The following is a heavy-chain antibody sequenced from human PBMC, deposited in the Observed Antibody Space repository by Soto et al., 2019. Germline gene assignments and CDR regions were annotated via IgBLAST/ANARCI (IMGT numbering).Heavy chain of an antibody. V-gene: IGHV3-64*01. CDR1: GFTLSGYA. J-gene: IGHJ6*03. Sequence: EVQLAESGGGLAQPGGSLRLSCAASGFTLSGYAMDWVRQAPGKGLEYVSGISSNGVGTYYAKSVQGRFTISRDNSKKTVYLQMGSLRPEDMAVYYCARRARPDFYYMDVWGKGPTVTVPS. CDR2: ISSNGVGT. D-gene: IGHD6-6*01. CDR3: ARRARPDFYYMDV.